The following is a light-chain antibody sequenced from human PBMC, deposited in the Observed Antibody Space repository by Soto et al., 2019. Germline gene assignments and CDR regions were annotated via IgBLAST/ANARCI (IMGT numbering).Light chain of an antibody. Sequence: QSALTQPASVSRSPGQSITISCTGTSSDIGASNDVSWYQQHPGKAPKLMIYEVSYRPSGISNRFSGSKSDNTASLTISGLQADDEADYYCNSFTSSNTWVFGGGTKLTVL. CDR1: SSDIGASND. J-gene: IGLJ3*02. V-gene: IGLV2-14*01. CDR3: NSFTSSNTWV. CDR2: EVS.